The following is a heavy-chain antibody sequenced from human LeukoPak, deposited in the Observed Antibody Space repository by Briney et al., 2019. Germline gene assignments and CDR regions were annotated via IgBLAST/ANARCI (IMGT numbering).Heavy chain of an antibody. V-gene: IGHV3-7*04. D-gene: IGHD2-21*01. Sequence: GGSLRLSCAASGFTLSSSWMTWVRQAPGKGLEWVASMNEDGGEIHYVDSVKGRFTISRDNAKNSLYLQMNSLTAEDTAVYYCVRAYHPGGWFDPWGQGTLVTVSS. CDR1: GFTLSSSW. CDR2: MNEDGGEI. J-gene: IGHJ5*02. CDR3: VRAYHPGGWFDP.